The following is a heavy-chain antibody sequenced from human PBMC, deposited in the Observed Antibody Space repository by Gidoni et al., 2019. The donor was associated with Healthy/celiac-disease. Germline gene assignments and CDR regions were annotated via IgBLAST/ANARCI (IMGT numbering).Heavy chain of an antibody. CDR1: GFTFRSYA. D-gene: IGHD2-2*01. CDR3: AKDGAYCSSTSCFFEY. Sequence: EVQLLESGGGLVQPGGSLRLSCAAAGFTFRSYAMSWVSQAPGKGLEWVSVISGSGGSTYYADSGKGRFTISRDNSKNTLYLQMNSLRAEDTAVYYCAKDGAYCSSTSCFFEYWGQGTLVTVSS. J-gene: IGHJ4*02. CDR2: ISGSGGST. V-gene: IGHV3-23*01.